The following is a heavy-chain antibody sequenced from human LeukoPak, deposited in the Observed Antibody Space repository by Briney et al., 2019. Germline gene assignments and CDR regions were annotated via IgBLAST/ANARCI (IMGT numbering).Heavy chain of an antibody. CDR3: AGKKVWFGESNGYMDV. V-gene: IGHV3-20*04. J-gene: IGHJ6*03. D-gene: IGHD3-10*01. CDR1: GFTFDDYG. CDR2: INWNGGST. Sequence: GGSLRLSCAASGFTFDDYGMSWVRQAPGKGLEWVSGINWNGGSTGYAASVKGRFPISRDNAKNSLYLQMISLRAEDTALYYCAGKKVWFGESNGYMDVWGKGTTVTVSS.